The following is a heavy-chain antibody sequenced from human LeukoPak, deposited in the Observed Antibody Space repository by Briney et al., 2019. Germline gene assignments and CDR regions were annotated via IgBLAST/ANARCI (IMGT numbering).Heavy chain of an antibody. Sequence: TGGSLRLSCATSGFNFSKYGMHCVRQAPGKGLEWVAVMSYDGTIKYADSVKGRFTISRDTSKNTVYLQMNSLRAEDTAVYYCAKCRITIFGVADYWGQGTLVTVSS. J-gene: IGHJ4*02. CDR3: AKCRITIFGVADY. CDR2: MSYDGTIK. V-gene: IGHV3-30*18. CDR1: GFNFSKYG. D-gene: IGHD3-3*01.